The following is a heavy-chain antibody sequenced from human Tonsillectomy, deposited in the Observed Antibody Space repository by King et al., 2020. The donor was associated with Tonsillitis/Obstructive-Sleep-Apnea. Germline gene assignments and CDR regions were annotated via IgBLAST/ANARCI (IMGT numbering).Heavy chain of an antibody. CDR2: ISGSGGHT. Sequence: VQLVESGGGLVQPGGSLRLSCAASGFTFSNYAMSCVRQAPGKGLEWVSTISGSGGHTYYADSVKGRVTISRDNSKNTLYLHMNSLRADDTAVYYCARGSDDFYYWGQGTLVTVSS. J-gene: IGHJ4*02. V-gene: IGHV3-23*04. D-gene: IGHD3-3*01. CDR1: GFTFSNYA. CDR3: ARGSDDFYY.